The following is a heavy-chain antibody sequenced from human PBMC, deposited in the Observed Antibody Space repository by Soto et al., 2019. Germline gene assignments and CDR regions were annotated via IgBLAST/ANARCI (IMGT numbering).Heavy chain of an antibody. V-gene: IGHV1-18*01. CDR1: GYTFTSYG. CDR3: ASGWFGEFVYQFDY. D-gene: IGHD3-10*01. CDR2: ISAYNGNT. J-gene: IGHJ4*02. Sequence: ASVKVSCNPSGYTFTSYGITLVRQAPGQGLEWMGWISAYNGNTNYAQKFQGRVTMTTDTSTSTAYMELRSLGSDDTAVYYCASGWFGEFVYQFDYWGQGTLVTVSS.